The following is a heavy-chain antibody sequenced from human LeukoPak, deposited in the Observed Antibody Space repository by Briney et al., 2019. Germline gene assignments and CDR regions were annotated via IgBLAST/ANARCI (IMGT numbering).Heavy chain of an antibody. J-gene: IGHJ6*03. Sequence: ASVKVSCKASGYTCTSYGISWVRQAPGQGLEWMGWISAYNGNTNYAQKLQGRVTMTTDTSTSTAYMELRSLRSDDTAVYYCARQPDHCSGGSCYYMDVWGEGTTVTVSS. D-gene: IGHD2-15*01. CDR3: ARQPDHCSGGSCYYMDV. CDR2: ISAYNGNT. CDR1: GYTCTSYG. V-gene: IGHV1-18*01.